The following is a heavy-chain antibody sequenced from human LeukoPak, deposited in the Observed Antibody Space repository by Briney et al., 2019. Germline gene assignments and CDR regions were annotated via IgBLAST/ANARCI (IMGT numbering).Heavy chain of an antibody. J-gene: IGHJ6*03. D-gene: IGHD6-13*01. CDR3: ARDPGGYSSSWYWRDYYYYMDV. CDR1: GGSISDYY. Sequence: SETLSLTCTVSGGSISDYYWTWIRQPPEKGLEWIGYIHSIGGTNYNPSLKSRVTISVDTSKNHFSLKLSSVTAADTAAYYCARDPGGYSSSWYWRDYYYYMDVWGKGTTVTVSS. V-gene: IGHV4-59*12. CDR2: IHSIGGT.